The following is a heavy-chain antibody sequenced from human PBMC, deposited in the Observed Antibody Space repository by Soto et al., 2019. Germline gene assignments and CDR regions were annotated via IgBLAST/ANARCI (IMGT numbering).Heavy chain of an antibody. CDR3: AKGIFGEFYYYYYMDV. CDR2: ISGSGGST. CDR1: GFTFSSYA. V-gene: IGHV3-23*01. D-gene: IGHD3-3*01. Sequence: GGSLRLSCAASGFTFSSYAMSWVRQAPGKGLEWVSAISGSGGSTYYADSVKGRFTFSRDNSKNTLLLQMNSLRAEDRAVYYCAKGIFGEFYYYYYMDVWGKGTTVTVSS. J-gene: IGHJ6*03.